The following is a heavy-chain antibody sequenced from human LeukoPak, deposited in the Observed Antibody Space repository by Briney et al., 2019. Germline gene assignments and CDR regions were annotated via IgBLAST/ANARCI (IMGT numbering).Heavy chain of an antibody. Sequence: ASVKVSCKASGGTFSSYAISWVRQAPGQGLEWMGGIIPIFGTANYAQKLQGRVTMTTDTSTSTAYMELRSLRSDDTAVYYCARDSSRNAFDIWGQGTMVTVSS. CDR2: IIPIFGTA. CDR3: ARDSSRNAFDI. J-gene: IGHJ3*02. V-gene: IGHV1-69*05. D-gene: IGHD2-2*01. CDR1: GGTFSSYA.